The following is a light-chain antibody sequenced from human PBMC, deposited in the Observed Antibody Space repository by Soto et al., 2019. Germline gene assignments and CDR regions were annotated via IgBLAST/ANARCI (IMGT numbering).Light chain of an antibody. V-gene: IGLV2-14*03. CDR2: DVS. CDR3: TSYRITSAVDV. J-gene: IGLJ1*01. Sequence: QSALTQPASVSGSPGQSITISCTGTGSDVGGYNYVSWYQQHPGKAPKLIIYDVSNRPSGVSNRFSGSKSGNTASLNISGRQADDEADYYCTSYRITSAVDVFGTGTKLTVL. CDR1: GSDVGGYNY.